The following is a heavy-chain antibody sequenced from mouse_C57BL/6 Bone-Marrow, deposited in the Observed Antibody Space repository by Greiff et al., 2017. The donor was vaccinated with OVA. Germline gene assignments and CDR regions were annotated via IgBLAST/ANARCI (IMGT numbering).Heavy chain of an antibody. CDR3: TRGGGWLIALDY. V-gene: IGHV5-9-1*02. J-gene: IGHJ4*01. D-gene: IGHD2-3*01. CDR2: ISSGGDYI. CDR1: GFTFSSYA. Sequence: DVMLVESGEGLVKPGGSLKLSCAASGFTFSSYAMSWVRQTPEKRLEWVAYISSGGDYIYYADTVKGRFTISRDNARNTLYLQMSRAKSEETAMYYCTRGGGWLIALDYWGQGTSVTVSS.